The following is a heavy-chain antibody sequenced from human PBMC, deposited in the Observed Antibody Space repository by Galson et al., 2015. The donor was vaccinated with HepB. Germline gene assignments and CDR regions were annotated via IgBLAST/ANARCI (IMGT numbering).Heavy chain of an antibody. D-gene: IGHD3-3*01. V-gene: IGHV3-23*01. CDR2: ISGSGGST. CDR1: GFTFSSYA. CDR3: AKGYDFWRVLLDY. J-gene: IGHJ4*02. Sequence: SLRLSCAASGFTFSSYAMSWVRQAPGKGLEWVSAISGSGGSTYYADSVKGRFTISRDNSKNTLYLQMNSLRAEDTAVYYCAKGYDFWRVLLDYWGQGTLVTVSS.